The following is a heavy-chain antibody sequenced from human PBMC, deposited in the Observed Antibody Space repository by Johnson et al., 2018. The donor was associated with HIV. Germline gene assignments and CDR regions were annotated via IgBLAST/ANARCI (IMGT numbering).Heavy chain of an antibody. CDR2: ISYDGSNK. D-gene: IGHD1-26*01. V-gene: IGHV3-30*04. CDR1: GFTFSSYA. Sequence: QVQLVESGGGVVQPGRSLRLSCAASGFTFSSYAMHWVRQAPGKGLEWVAVISYDGSNKYYADSVKGRFTISRDNSKNTLYLQMNSLRAEDTAVYYCARGGKWVIVGARGAFDLWGQGTMVTVSS. J-gene: IGHJ3*01. CDR3: ARGGKWVIVGARGAFDL.